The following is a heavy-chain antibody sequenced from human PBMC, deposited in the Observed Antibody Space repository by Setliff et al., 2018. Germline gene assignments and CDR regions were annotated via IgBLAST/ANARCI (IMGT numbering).Heavy chain of an antibody. V-gene: IGHV3-30*02. J-gene: IGHJ4*02. Sequence: LRLSCAASGFTFSNHGMHWVRQAPGKGLEWVAFIRHDGNNKYYKDYVRGRFTISRDNSKNTVYLQMNSLRPEDTAVYYCAKELIEVMMTGLEFWGQGTMVTVSS. CDR3: AKELIEVMMTGLEF. D-gene: IGHD3-22*01. CDR2: IRHDGNNK. CDR1: GFTFSNHG.